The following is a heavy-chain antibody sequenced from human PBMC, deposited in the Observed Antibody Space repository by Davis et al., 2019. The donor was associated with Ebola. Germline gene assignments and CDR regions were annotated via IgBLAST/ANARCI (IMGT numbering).Heavy chain of an antibody. J-gene: IGHJ6*02. CDR1: GFTFSGSA. D-gene: IGHD2-2*01. V-gene: IGHV3-73*01. Sequence: GESLKISCAASGFTFSGSAMHWVRQASGTGLEWVGRIRSKANSYATAYAASVKGRFTISRDDSKNTAYLQMNSLKTEDTAVYYCTMNIPAAMGGMDVWGQGTTVTVSS. CDR3: TMNIPAAMGGMDV. CDR2: IRSKANSYAT.